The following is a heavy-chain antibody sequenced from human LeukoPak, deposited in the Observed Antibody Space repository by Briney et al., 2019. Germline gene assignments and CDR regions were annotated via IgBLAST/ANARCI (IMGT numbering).Heavy chain of an antibody. J-gene: IGHJ6*02. D-gene: IGHD6-19*01. CDR1: GYTFTSYG. CDR2: ISAYNGNT. CDR3: ASTIAVAGNSNFYGMDV. V-gene: IGHV1-18*01. Sequence: ASVKVSCKASGYTFTSYGISWVRQAPGQGLEWMGWISAYNGNTNYAQKLQGRVTMTTDTSTSTAYMELRSLRSDDTAVYYCASTIAVAGNSNFYGMDVWGQGTTVTVSS.